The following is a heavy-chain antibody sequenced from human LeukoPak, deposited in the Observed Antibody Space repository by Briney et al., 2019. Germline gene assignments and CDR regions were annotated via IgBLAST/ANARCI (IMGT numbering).Heavy chain of an antibody. V-gene: IGHV1-18*01. Sequence: ASVKVSCKASGYTFINYGISWVRQAPGQGLEWMGWISRYTGNTNYALQLQGRVTMTTDTSTSTAYMELRSLRSDDTAVYYCARDPSPIVVITAGGGDAFDIWGQGTMVTVSS. CDR1: GYTFINYG. D-gene: IGHD3-22*01. J-gene: IGHJ3*02. CDR2: ISRYTGNT. CDR3: ARDPSPIVVITAGGGDAFDI.